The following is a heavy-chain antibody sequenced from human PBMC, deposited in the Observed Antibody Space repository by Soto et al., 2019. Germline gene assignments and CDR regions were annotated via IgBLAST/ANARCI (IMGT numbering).Heavy chain of an antibody. Sequence: PSGTLSLTCAVYGGSFSSYFWSWIRQPTGKGLEWIGEINHSGSTNYNPSLKSRVTIPVDTSKNQFSLKLSSVTAADTAVYYCARALYYDYIWGSYRYYYYMDVWGKGTTVTVSS. CDR3: ARALYYDYIWGSYRYYYYMDV. V-gene: IGHV4-34*01. J-gene: IGHJ6*03. CDR2: INHSGST. CDR1: GGSFSSYF. D-gene: IGHD3-16*02.